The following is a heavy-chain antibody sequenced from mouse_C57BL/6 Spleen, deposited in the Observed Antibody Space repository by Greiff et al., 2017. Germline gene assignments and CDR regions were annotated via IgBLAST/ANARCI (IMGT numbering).Heavy chain of an antibody. Sequence: QVQLQQSGAELVKPGASVKISCKASGYAFSSYWLNWVKQRPGKGLVGIGQIYPGDGDTNYNGKFKGKATLTADKSSSAAYMQLSSLTSEDSAVYFCAREGDGGYWGQGTTLTVSS. V-gene: IGHV1-80*01. D-gene: IGHD3-3*01. CDR2: IYPGDGDT. CDR3: AREGDGGY. CDR1: GYAFSSYW. J-gene: IGHJ2*01.